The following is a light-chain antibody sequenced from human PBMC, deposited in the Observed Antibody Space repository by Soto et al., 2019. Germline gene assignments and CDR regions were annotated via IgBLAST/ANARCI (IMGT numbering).Light chain of an antibody. CDR1: QSVSSN. CDR2: GAS. V-gene: IGKV3-15*01. CDR3: QQYSYWPYT. J-gene: IGKJ2*01. Sequence: ETVMTQSPATLSVSPGERATLSCRASQSVSSNFAWYQQKPGQAPRLLIYGASTRATGIPARFSGSGSGTEFTLTISSLQSEDFAVYYCQQYSYWPYTFGQGTKLEIK.